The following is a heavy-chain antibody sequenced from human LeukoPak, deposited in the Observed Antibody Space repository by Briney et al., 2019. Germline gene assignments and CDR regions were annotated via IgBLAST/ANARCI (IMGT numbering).Heavy chain of an antibody. D-gene: IGHD6-19*01. Sequence: PGGSLRLSCAASGLTFISYAMSWVRHPPGKGLEWVSAISGSGGSTYYADSVKGRFTISRDNSKNTLYLQMNSLRAEDTAVYYCAKGLLGPLVGWDYWGQGTLVTVSS. CDR2: ISGSGGST. CDR1: GLTFISYA. V-gene: IGHV3-23*01. CDR3: AKGLLGPLVGWDY. J-gene: IGHJ4*02.